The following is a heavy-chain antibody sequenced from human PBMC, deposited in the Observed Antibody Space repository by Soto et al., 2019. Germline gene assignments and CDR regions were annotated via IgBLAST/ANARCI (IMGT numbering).Heavy chain of an antibody. J-gene: IGHJ6*02. CDR1: GGTFSSYA. CDR2: IIPIFGTA. Sequence: SVKVSCKASGGTFSSYAISWVRQAPGQGLEWMGGIIPIFGTANYAQKFQGRVTITADESTSTAYMKLSSLRSEDTAVYYCARPILRYIYYYGMDVWGQGTTVTVSS. V-gene: IGHV1-69*13. D-gene: IGHD3-9*01. CDR3: ARPILRYIYYYGMDV.